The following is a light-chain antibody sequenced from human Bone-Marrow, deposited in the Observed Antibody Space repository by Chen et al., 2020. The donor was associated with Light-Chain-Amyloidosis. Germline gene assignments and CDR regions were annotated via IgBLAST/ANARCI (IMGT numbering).Light chain of an antibody. J-gene: IGKJ4*01. CDR2: DAS. V-gene: IGKV3-11*01. Sequence: EIVLTQSPATLSLSPGERSTPSCRASQSVSSYLAWYQQKPGQAPRLLIYDASNRATGIPARFSGSGSGTDFTLTISSLEPEYFAVYYCQQRSNWPLTFGGGTKVEIK. CDR3: QQRSNWPLT. CDR1: QSVSSY.